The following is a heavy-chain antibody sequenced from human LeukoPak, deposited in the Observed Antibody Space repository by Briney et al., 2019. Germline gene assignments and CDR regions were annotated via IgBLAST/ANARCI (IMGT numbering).Heavy chain of an antibody. CDR1: GFTFSSYG. J-gene: IGHJ4*02. Sequence: GGSLRLSCAASGFTFSSYGMHWVRQAPGKGLEWVAVIWYDGSNKYYADSVKGRFTISRDNSKNTLYLQMNSLRGEDTAVYYCARDDYYGSGDYYFDYWGQGTLVTVSS. CDR3: ARDDYYGSGDYYFDY. CDR2: IWYDGSNK. V-gene: IGHV3-33*01. D-gene: IGHD3-10*01.